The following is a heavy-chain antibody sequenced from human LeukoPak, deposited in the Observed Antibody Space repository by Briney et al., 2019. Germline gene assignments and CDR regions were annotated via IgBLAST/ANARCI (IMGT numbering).Heavy chain of an antibody. V-gene: IGHV3-33*08. Sequence: GGSLRLSCAASGFTFSSYGMHWVRQAPGKGLEWVAVIWYDGSDKYYADSVKGRFTISRDNSKNTLYLQMNSLRAEDTAVYYCARVRGIAAAGIDYWGQGTLVTVSS. CDR3: ARVRGIAAAGIDY. D-gene: IGHD6-13*01. CDR1: GFTFSSYG. J-gene: IGHJ4*02. CDR2: IWYDGSDK.